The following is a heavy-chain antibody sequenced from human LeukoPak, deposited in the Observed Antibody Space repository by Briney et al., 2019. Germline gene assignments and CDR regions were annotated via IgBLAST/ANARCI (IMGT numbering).Heavy chain of an antibody. V-gene: IGHV1-18*01. CDR1: GYTFTGYG. Sequence: ASVKVSCKASGYTFTGYGISWVRQAPGQGLEWMGWISAYNGNTNYAQKLQGRVTMTTDTSTSTAYMELRSLKSDDPAVYYCARDRIVVVPAAFTYDLYGMDVWGQGTTVTVSS. D-gene: IGHD2-2*01. CDR3: ARDRIVVVPAAFTYDLYGMDV. CDR2: ISAYNGNT. J-gene: IGHJ6*02.